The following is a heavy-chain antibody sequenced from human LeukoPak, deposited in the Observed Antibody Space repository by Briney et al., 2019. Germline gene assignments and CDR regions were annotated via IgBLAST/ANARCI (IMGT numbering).Heavy chain of an antibody. CDR2: ISGSGGST. CDR1: GFTFSSYA. Sequence: GRSLRLSCAASGFTFSSYAMSWVRQAPGKGLEWVSAISGSGGSTYYADSVKGRFTISRDNSKNTLYLQMNSLRAEDTAVYYCAKTPNIVVVPAAIDYWGQGTLVTVSS. CDR3: AKTPNIVVVPAAIDY. V-gene: IGHV3-23*01. J-gene: IGHJ4*02. D-gene: IGHD2-2*02.